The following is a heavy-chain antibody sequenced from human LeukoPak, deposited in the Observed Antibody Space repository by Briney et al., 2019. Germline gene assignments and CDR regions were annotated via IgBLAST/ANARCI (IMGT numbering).Heavy chain of an antibody. D-gene: IGHD3-22*01. J-gene: IGHJ4*02. CDR1: GFTFSAYN. CDR3: AKDHARYYYDSSGYHPGDY. Sequence: GGSLRLSCAASGFTFSAYNMNWVRRAPGKGLEWVAVISYDGSNKYYADSVKGRFTISRDNSKNTLYLQMNSLRAEDTAVYYCAKDHARYYYDSSGYHPGDYWGQGTLVTVSS. CDR2: ISYDGSNK. V-gene: IGHV3-30*18.